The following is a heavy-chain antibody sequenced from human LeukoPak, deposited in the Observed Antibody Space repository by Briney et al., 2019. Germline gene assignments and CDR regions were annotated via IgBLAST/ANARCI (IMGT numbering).Heavy chain of an antibody. Sequence: SETLSLTCTVSGASISGSGYYWGWIRQPPGKGLEWIVSIYSSGSTYYNASLQSRVTISIETSKNKISLRLNSVTAADTAMYYCAKSGGYGLIDYWGQGTLVTVSS. V-gene: IGHV4-39*01. D-gene: IGHD1-26*01. CDR2: IYSSGST. J-gene: IGHJ4*02. CDR1: GASISGSGYY. CDR3: AKSGGYGLIDY.